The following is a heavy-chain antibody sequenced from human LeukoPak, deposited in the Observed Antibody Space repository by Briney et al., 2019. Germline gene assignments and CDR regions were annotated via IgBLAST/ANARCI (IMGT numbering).Heavy chain of an antibody. CDR2: ISWNSGSI. J-gene: IGHJ4*02. V-gene: IGHV3-9*03. Sequence: GGSLRLSCAASGFTFDDYAMHWVRQAPGKGLEWVSGISWNSGSIGYADSVKGRFTISRDNSKNTLYLQMGSLRAEDMAVYYCARGGPAAVEDYWGQGTLVTVSS. D-gene: IGHD6-13*01. CDR1: GFTFDDYA. CDR3: ARGGPAAVEDY.